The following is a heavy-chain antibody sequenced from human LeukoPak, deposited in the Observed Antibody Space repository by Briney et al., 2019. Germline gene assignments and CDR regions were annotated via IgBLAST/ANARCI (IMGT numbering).Heavy chain of an antibody. J-gene: IGHJ6*02. D-gene: IGHD2-2*01. CDR1: GFTFSSYG. CDR3: ARDMTPWANIVVLLSSYYYYYGMDV. V-gene: IGHV3-33*01. CDR2: IWYDGSNK. Sequence: PGGSLRLSCAAPGFTFSSYGMHWVRQAPGKGLEWVAVIWYDGSNKYYADSVKGRFTISRDNSKNTLYLQMNSLRAEDTAVYYCARDMTPWANIVVLLSSYYYYYGMDVWGQGTTVTVSS.